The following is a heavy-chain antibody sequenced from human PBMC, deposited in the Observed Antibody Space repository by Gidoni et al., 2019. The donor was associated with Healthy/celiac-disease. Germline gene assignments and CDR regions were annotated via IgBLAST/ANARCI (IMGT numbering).Heavy chain of an antibody. J-gene: IGHJ4*02. CDR2: ISGSGGST. V-gene: IGHV3-23*04. Sequence: EVQLVESGGGLVQPGGSLRISCAASGFTFSSYAMSGVRQAPGKGLEWVSAISGSGGSTYYADSVKGRFTISRDNSKNTLYLQMNSLRAEDTAVYYCAKDATIAAAGTWGGYYFDYWGQGTLVTVSS. D-gene: IGHD6-13*01. CDR3: AKDATIAAAGTWGGYYFDY. CDR1: GFTFSSYA.